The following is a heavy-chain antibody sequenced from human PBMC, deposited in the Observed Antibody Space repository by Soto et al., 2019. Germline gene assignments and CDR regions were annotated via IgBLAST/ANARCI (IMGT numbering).Heavy chain of an antibody. J-gene: IGHJ6*02. CDR2: IIPIFGTA. D-gene: IGHD1-26*01. Sequence: SVKVSCKASGGTFSSYAISWVRQAPGQGLEWMGGIIPIFGTANYAQKFQGRVTITADKSTSTACMELSSLRSEDTAVYYCARDTAIVGRDYYYGMDVWGQGTTVTVSS. CDR3: ARDTAIVGRDYYYGMDV. V-gene: IGHV1-69*06. CDR1: GGTFSSYA.